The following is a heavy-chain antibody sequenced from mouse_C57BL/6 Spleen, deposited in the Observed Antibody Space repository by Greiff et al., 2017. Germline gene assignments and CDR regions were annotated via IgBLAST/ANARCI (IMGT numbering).Heavy chain of an antibody. J-gene: IGHJ4*01. D-gene: IGHD1-1*01. Sequence: EVQLVESGGGLVKPGGSLKLSCAASGFTFSDYGMHWVLQAPEKGLEWVAYISSGSSTIYYADTVKGRFTISRDNAKNTLFLQMTSLRSEDTAMYYCATLTTVVVGDYWGQGTSVTVSS. CDR1: GFTFSDYG. CDR2: ISSGSSTI. CDR3: ATLTTVVVGDY. V-gene: IGHV5-17*01.